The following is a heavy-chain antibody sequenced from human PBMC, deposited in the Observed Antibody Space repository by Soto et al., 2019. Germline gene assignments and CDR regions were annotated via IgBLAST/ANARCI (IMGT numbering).Heavy chain of an antibody. CDR2: ISVSDAFI. Sequence: GGSLRLSCAASGFNVGAFAVNWVRQAPGKGLEWVSGISVSDAFIYYADSVRGRFSISRDASEHILYLQMNSLRADDTALYYCSRGTVAGITGLDYWGQGTLVTVSS. D-gene: IGHD1-20*01. V-gene: IGHV3-23*01. CDR1: GFNVGAFA. CDR3: SRGTVAGITGLDY. J-gene: IGHJ4*02.